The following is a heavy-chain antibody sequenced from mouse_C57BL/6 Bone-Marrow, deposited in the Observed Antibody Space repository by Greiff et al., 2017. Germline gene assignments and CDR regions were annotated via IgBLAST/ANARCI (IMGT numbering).Heavy chain of an antibody. J-gene: IGHJ1*03. CDR2: INPSSGDT. V-gene: IGHV1-7*01. CDR3: ASDDLLSHCSFDV. D-gene: IGHD1-1*01. Sequence: LVESGAELAKPGASVKLSCKASGYTFTSYWMHWVKQRPGQGLEWIGYINPSSGDTKYNQKFKDKATLTADKSSSTAYMQLSSLTYEDSAVYYCASDDLLSHCSFDVWGTGTTVTVSS. CDR1: GYTFTSYW.